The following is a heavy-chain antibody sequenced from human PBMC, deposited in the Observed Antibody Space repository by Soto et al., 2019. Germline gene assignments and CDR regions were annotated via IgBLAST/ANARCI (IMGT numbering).Heavy chain of an antibody. CDR1: GYTFTSYD. V-gene: IGHV1-8*01. J-gene: IGHJ4*01. Sequence: QVQLVQSGAEVKKPGASVKVSCKASGYTFTSYDINWGRQATGQGLEWMVWMNPNSGNTGYAQKSKGRVAITRNTHKSNDYIEWSSVRFESTAMDDSAGWTNDYWGWHRGHGSRVNVCS. CDR2: MNPNSGNT. D-gene: IGHD7-27*01. CDR3: AGWTNDYWGWH.